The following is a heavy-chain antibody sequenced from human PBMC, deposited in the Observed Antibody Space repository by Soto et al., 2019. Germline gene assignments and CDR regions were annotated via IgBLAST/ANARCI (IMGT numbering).Heavy chain of an antibody. V-gene: IGHV1-2*02. J-gene: IGHJ6*02. D-gene: IGHD3-3*01. Sequence: ASVKVSCKASGYTFTGYYMHCVLQSPLQGLEWMGCINPNSGGTNYAQKFQGRVTMTRDTSISTAYMELSRLRSDDTAVYYCARVETYYDFWSGPSNYGMDVWGQGTTVTVSS. CDR3: ARVETYYDFWSGPSNYGMDV. CDR1: GYTFTGYY. CDR2: INPNSGGT.